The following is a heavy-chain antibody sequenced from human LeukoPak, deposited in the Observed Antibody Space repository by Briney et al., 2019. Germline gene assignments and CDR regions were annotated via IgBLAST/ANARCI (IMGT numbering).Heavy chain of an antibody. CDR3: ARAVGPTHFDY. CDR2: IKQDGTEK. Sequence: GGSLRLSCAASGFTFSTYWMSWVRQAPGKGLEWVANIKQDGTEKYYVDSVNGRFTISRDDAKNSLYLQMSSLRAEDTAMYYCARAVGPTHFDYWGQGTLVTVSS. J-gene: IGHJ4*02. V-gene: IGHV3-7*04. CDR1: GFTFSTYW. D-gene: IGHD1-26*01.